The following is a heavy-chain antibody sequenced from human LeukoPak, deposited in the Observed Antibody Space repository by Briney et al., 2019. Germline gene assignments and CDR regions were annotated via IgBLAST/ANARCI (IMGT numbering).Heavy chain of an antibody. D-gene: IGHD6-19*01. CDR2: ISGSGGST. V-gene: IGHV3-23*01. CDR3: AKTSSGWYWFDY. Sequence: GGSLRLSCAASGFIFSKYAMSWVRQAPGKGLEWVSSISGSGGSTYYADSVKGRFTISRDNSKNTLYLQMNSLRAEDTAVYYCAKTSSGWYWFDYWGQGTLVTVSS. J-gene: IGHJ4*02. CDR1: GFIFSKYA.